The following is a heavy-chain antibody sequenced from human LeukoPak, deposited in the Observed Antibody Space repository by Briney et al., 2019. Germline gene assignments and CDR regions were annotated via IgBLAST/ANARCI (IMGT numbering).Heavy chain of an antibody. Sequence: GGSLRLSCAASGFTVKDNFMSWVRQAPGKGLEWVSVLYSGGATYYADSVKGRFTISRDNSKNIVFLQMNDLRTEDTAFYYCTRNSANYHFAYWGQGALVTVSS. CDR1: GFTVKDNF. V-gene: IGHV3-66*01. J-gene: IGHJ4*02. CDR3: TRNSANYHFAY. D-gene: IGHD4/OR15-4a*01. CDR2: LYSGGAT.